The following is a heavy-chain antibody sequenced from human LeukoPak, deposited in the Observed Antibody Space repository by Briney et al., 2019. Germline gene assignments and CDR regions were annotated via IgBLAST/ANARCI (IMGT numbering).Heavy chain of an antibody. CDR1: GYTFTSYG. Sequence: GASVKVSCKASGYTFTSYGISWVRQAPGQGLEWMGWVNPDSGGTNYAQKFQGRVTMTRDTSISTAYMELSRLRSDDTAMFYCAREGVAVDFWGQGTLVTVSS. V-gene: IGHV1-2*02. CDR2: VNPDSGGT. D-gene: IGHD2-15*01. J-gene: IGHJ4*02. CDR3: AREGVAVDF.